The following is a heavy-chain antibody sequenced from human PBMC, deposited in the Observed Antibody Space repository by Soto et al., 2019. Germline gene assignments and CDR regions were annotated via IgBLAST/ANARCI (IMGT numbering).Heavy chain of an antibody. CDR2: IYYSGST. CDR1: GASFISSY. V-gene: IGHV4-59*01. CDR3: ARAPPDFDT. Sequence: PSETLSLTCTVSGASFISSYWSWIRQPPGKGLEWIGYIYYSGSTNYNPSLKSRVTISVDTSKNQFSLKLSSVTAADTAVYYCARAPPDFDTLGQGTLVTISS. J-gene: IGHJ4*02.